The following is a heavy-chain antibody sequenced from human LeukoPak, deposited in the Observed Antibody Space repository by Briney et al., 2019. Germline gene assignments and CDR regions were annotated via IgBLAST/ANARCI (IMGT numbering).Heavy chain of an antibody. J-gene: IGHJ4*02. D-gene: IGHD5-12*01. Sequence: GASVKVSCKASGYTFTSYGISWVRQAPGQGLEWMAWISAYNTNTNYAQKFQGRVTMTTDTSTSTAYMELRSLRSDDTAVYYCARGRRVDIVATTLDYWGQGTLVTVSS. V-gene: IGHV1-18*01. CDR1: GYTFTSYG. CDR2: ISAYNTNT. CDR3: ARGRRVDIVATTLDY.